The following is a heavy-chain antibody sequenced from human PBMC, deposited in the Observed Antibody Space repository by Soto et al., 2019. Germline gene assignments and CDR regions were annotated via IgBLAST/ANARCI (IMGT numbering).Heavy chain of an antibody. D-gene: IGHD3-22*01. CDR1: GFTFSSYA. Sequence: GGSLRLSCAASGFTFSSYAMSWVRQAPGKGLEWVSAISGSGGSTYYADSVKGRFTISRDNSKNTLYLQMNSLRAEDTAVYYCAKPSLTYYYDSSGPIDYWGQGTLVTVSS. J-gene: IGHJ4*02. CDR3: AKPSLTYYYDSSGPIDY. CDR2: ISGSGGST. V-gene: IGHV3-23*01.